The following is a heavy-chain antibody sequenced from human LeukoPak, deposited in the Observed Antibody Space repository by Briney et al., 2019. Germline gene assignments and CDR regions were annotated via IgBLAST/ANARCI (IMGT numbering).Heavy chain of an antibody. CDR3: AAPYYDILTGGYHYYGMDV. D-gene: IGHD3-9*01. Sequence: SETLSLTCAVSGGSFCGYSWTWIRQPPGKGLEWIGEINHSGSTNYNPSLRSRVTISVDTSKNQFSLKLSSVTAADTAVYYCAAPYYDILTGGYHYYGMDVWGQGTTVTVSS. CDR1: GGSFCGYS. J-gene: IGHJ6*02. CDR2: INHSGST. V-gene: IGHV4-34*01.